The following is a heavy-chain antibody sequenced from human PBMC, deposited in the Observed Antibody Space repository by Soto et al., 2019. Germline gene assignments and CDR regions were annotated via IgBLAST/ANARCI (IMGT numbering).Heavy chain of an antibody. CDR2: ISYDGSNK. CDR3: ARDLEQVVVVAATNYYYYYGMDV. D-gene: IGHD2-15*01. CDR1: GFTFSSYA. J-gene: IGHJ6*02. V-gene: IGHV3-30-3*01. Sequence: GGSLRLSCAASGFTFSSYAMHWVRQAPGKGLEWVAVISYDGSNKYYADSVKGRFTISRDNSKNTLYLQMNSLRAEDTAVYYCARDLEQVVVVAATNYYYYYGMDVWGQGTTVTVSS.